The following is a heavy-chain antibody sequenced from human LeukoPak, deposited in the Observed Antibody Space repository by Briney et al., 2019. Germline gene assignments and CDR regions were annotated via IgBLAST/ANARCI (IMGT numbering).Heavy chain of an antibody. Sequence: GGSLRLSCAASGFTFSSYAMSWVRQAPGKGLEWVSAISGSGGSTYYAGSVKGRFTISRDNSKNTLYLQMNSLRAEDTAVYYCAKVRGVAGFFDYWGQGTLVTVSS. J-gene: IGHJ4*02. CDR3: AKVRGVAGFFDY. V-gene: IGHV3-23*01. CDR2: ISGSGGST. CDR1: GFTFSSYA. D-gene: IGHD6-19*01.